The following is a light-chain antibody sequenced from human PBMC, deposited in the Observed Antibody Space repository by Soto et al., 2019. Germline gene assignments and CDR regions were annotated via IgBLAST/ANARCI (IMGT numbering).Light chain of an antibody. Sequence: EIVLTQSPGTLSLSPGERATLSCRASQSVSSSYLAWYQQKPGQAPRLLISGASSRAADIPDRFSGSGSGTDFTLTINRLEPEDFAVYYCQQYNNWPPITFGQGTQLEIK. CDR2: GAS. V-gene: IGKV3-20*01. J-gene: IGKJ5*01. CDR3: QQYNNWPPIT. CDR1: QSVSSSY.